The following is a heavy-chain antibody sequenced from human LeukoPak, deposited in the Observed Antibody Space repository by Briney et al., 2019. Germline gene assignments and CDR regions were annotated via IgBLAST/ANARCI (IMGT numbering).Heavy chain of an antibody. J-gene: IGHJ4*02. CDR2: ISAYNSAYNGNT. CDR3: ARGYGSGSYTGIDY. Sequence: ASVKVSCKSSGYTVINYGITWVRQAPGQGLEWMGWISAYNSAYNGNTHYAQKLQGRVTMTTDASTNTGYMELRSLRSDDTAVYYCARGYGSGSYTGIDYWGQGTLVTVSS. CDR1: GYTVINYG. D-gene: IGHD3-10*01. V-gene: IGHV1-18*01.